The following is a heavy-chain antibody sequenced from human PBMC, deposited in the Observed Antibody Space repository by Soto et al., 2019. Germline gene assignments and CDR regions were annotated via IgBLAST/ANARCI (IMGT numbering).Heavy chain of an antibody. Sequence: EVELVESGGGVAQPGGSLRLSCAVSGFTFSHYWMHWVRQAPGGGLGWVLGLNGDGKTKTYEESVKGRFTISRENAKNTMSVQMTSLRDADTAVYFCARAPHYGGNSGPEDSWGQGTLVTVSS. V-gene: IGHV3-74*03. D-gene: IGHD2-21*02. J-gene: IGHJ4*02. CDR1: GFTFSHYW. CDR3: ARAPHYGGNSGPEDS. CDR2: LNGDGKTK.